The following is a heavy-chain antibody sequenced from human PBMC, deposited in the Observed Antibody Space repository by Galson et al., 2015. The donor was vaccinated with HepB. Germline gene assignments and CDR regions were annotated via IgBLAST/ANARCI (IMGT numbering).Heavy chain of an antibody. CDR3: ARASSAQYCSSTSCYYRYFQH. J-gene: IGHJ1*01. D-gene: IGHD2-2*01. CDR1: GGTFSSYA. CDR2: IIPIFGTA. Sequence: SCKASGGTFSSYAISWVRQAPGQGLEWMGGIIPIFGTANYAQKFQGRVTITADESTSTAYMELSSLRSEDTAVYYCARASSAQYCSSTSCYYRYFQHWGQGTLVTVSS. V-gene: IGHV1-69*01.